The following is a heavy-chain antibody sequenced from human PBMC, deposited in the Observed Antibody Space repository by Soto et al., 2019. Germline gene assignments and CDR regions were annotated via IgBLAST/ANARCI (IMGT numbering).Heavy chain of an antibody. D-gene: IGHD6-13*01. V-gene: IGHV3-30-3*01. CDR2: ISYDGSNK. CDR3: ARDSLRYSSSWPQY. J-gene: IGHJ4*02. CDR1: GFFFSNYA. Sequence: GGSLRLSCAASGFFFSNYAMHWVRQAPGKGLEWVAVISYDGSNKYYADSVKGRFTISRDNSKNTLYLQMNSLRAEDTAVYYCARDSLRYSSSWPQYWGQGTLVTVSS.